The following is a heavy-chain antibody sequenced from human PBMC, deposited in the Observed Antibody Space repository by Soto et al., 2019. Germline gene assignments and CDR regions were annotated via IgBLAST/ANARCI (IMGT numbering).Heavy chain of an antibody. V-gene: IGHV3-53*01. Sequence: GGSLRLSCAASGLTVSDKYMNWVRQAPGKWLEWVSVIYTSGTTYYADSVKGRFTISRDNFKNTLYLQMNSLRAEDTAMYYCARDGFGRYDDSGSEAFDIWGQGTMVTVSS. CDR2: IYTSGTT. CDR1: GLTVSDKY. J-gene: IGHJ3*02. D-gene: IGHD3-10*01. CDR3: ARDGFGRYDDSGSEAFDI.